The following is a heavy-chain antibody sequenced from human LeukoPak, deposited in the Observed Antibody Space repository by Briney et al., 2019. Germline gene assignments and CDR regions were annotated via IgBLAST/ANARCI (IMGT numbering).Heavy chain of an antibody. CDR2: NSGST. J-gene: IGHJ4*02. D-gene: IGHD5-18*01. Sequence: SETLSLTCTVSGDSISSSSSYWGWIRQPPGEGLEWIGSNSGSTYYNTSLKSRVTISVDTSKNQFSLKLSSVTAADTAVYYCARHPGYSYAYVDYWGQGTLVTVSS. V-gene: IGHV4-39*07. CDR1: GDSISSSSSY. CDR3: ARHPGYSYAYVDY.